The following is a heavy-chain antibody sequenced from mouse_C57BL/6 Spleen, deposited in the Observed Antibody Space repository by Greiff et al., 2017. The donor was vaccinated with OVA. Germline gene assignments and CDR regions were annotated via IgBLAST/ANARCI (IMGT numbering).Heavy chain of an antibody. J-gene: IGHJ4*01. D-gene: IGHD1-1*01. CDR2: IWRGGST. CDR1: GFSLTSYG. Sequence: VKLQESGPGLVQPSQSLSITCTVSGFSLTSYGVHWVRQSPGKGLEWLGVIWRGGSTDYNAAFMSRLSITKDNSKSQVFFKMNSLQADDTAIYYCATQFITTVVATRYYAMDYWGQGTSVTVSS. CDR3: ATQFITTVVATRYYAMDY. V-gene: IGHV2-5*01.